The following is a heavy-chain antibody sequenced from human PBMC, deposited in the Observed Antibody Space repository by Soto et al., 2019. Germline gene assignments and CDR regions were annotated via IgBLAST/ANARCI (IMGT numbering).Heavy chain of an antibody. Sequence: SETLSLTCTVSGGSISSYYWCWIRQPPGKGLEWIGYIYYSGSTNYNPSLKSRVTISVDTSKNQFSLKLSSGTAADTAVYYCARDCSGRSCYYYRGQRTLVTVSS. CDR2: IYYSGST. CDR3: ARDCSGRSCYYY. D-gene: IGHD2-15*01. V-gene: IGHV4-59*01. CDR1: GGSISSYY. J-gene: IGHJ4*02.